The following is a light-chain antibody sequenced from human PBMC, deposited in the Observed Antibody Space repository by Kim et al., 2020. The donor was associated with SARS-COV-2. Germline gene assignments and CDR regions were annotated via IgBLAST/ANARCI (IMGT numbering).Light chain of an antibody. CDR2: TND. V-gene: IGLV1-44*01. CDR1: TANIGGNA. CDR3: AAWDDSLNAYV. Sequence: GQRVTIACSGTTANIGGNAVNWFQQLPGAAPKLRIYTNDQRPSGVPERFSGSKSGTSASLAISGLQSEDEADYYCAAWDDSLNAYVFGTGTQLTVL. J-gene: IGLJ1*01.